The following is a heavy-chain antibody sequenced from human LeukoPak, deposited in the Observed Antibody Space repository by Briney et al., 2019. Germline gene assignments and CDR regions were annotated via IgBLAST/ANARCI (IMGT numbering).Heavy chain of an antibody. CDR3: ARVINYQFFLDN. CDR1: EFTVSNNF. V-gene: IGHV3-66*01. CDR2: IYSGGST. J-gene: IGHJ4*02. Sequence: GGSLRLSCAVSEFTVSNNFMSWVRQAPGKGLEWVSLIYSGGSTYYADSVKGRFTISRDNFKNTLYLQMNSLRAEDTAVYYCARVINYQFFLDNWGQGTLVAVSS. D-gene: IGHD1-7*01.